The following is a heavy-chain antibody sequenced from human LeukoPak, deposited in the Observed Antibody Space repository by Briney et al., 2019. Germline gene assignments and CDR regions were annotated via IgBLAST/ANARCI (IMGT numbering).Heavy chain of an antibody. Sequence: SETLSLTCTVSGGSISGLWWSWIRQPPGKGLEWIGYIYPTGSTSYNPSLQSRVTISLGTPNNQFSLNLTSVTAADTAVYYCADVTLPGSFDPWGQGTLVTVSS. D-gene: IGHD3-10*02. V-gene: IGHV4-4*08. CDR3: ADVTLPGSFDP. CDR1: GGSISGLW. CDR2: IYPTGST. J-gene: IGHJ5*02.